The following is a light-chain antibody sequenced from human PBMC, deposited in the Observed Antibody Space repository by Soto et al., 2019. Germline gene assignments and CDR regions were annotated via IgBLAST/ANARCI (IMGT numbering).Light chain of an antibody. CDR3: QHRGT. V-gene: IGKV3-11*01. CDR1: QSVSSY. J-gene: IGKJ3*01. CDR2: DAS. Sequence: EIVLTQSPATLSLSPGERATLSCRASQSVSSYLAWYQQKPGQAPRLLIYDASNRATGIPARFSGSGSGTDFTLTISSLEPEYFAVYYCQHRGTFGPGTKVDIK.